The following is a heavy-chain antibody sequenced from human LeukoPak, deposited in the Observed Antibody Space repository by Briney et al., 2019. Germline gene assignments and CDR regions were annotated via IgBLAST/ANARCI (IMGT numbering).Heavy chain of an antibody. D-gene: IGHD6-13*01. J-gene: IGHJ4*02. CDR2: INNDGSST. Sequence: GGSLRLSCAASGFSFSNFWMHWVRQAPGKGLVWVSRINNDGSSTIYADSVKGRFTISRDNRRNSLYLHMNSLRTEDTALYFCAKVYVGSWYAYDHWGQGTLVTVSS. CDR3: AKVYVGSWYAYDH. CDR1: GFSFSNFW. V-gene: IGHV3-74*01.